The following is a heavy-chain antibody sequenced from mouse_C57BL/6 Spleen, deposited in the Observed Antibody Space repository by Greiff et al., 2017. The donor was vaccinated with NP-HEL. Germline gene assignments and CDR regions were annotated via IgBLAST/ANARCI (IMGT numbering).Heavy chain of an antibody. Sequence: EVMLVESEGGLVQPGSSMKLSCTASGFTFSDYYMAWVRQVPEKGLEWVANINYDGSSTYYLDSLKSRFIISRDNAKNILYLQMSSLKSEDTATYYCAREFSNWGGFDYWGQGTTLTVSS. D-gene: IGHD4-1*01. CDR2: INYDGSST. CDR3: AREFSNWGGFDY. J-gene: IGHJ2*01. V-gene: IGHV5-16*01. CDR1: GFTFSDYY.